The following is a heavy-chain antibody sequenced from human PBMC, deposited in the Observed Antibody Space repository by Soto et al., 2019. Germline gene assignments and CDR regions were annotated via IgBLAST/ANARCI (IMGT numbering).Heavy chain of an antibody. CDR3: ARDTDFWSGYGFDY. D-gene: IGHD3-3*01. CDR1: GGSVSGGSYY. V-gene: IGHV4-61*01. Sequence: PSDTLSLTCTVSGGSVSGGSYYWSWIRQPPGKGLEWIGYIYYRGSTNYNPSLKSRVTISVDTSKNQFPLKLSSVTAADTAVYYCARDTDFWSGYGFDYWGQGTLVTVSS. CDR2: IYYRGST. J-gene: IGHJ4*02.